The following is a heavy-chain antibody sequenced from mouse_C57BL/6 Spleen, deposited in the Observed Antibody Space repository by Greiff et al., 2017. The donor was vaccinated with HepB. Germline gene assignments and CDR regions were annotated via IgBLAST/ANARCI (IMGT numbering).Heavy chain of an antibody. J-gene: IGHJ3*01. Sequence: VQLQQPGAELVRPGSSVKLSCKASGYTFTSYWMHWVKQRPIQGLEWIGNIDPSDSETHYNQKFKDKATLTVDKSSSTAYMQLSSLTSEDSAVYYCARGGHYESTSFAYWGQGTLVTVSA. CDR1: GYTFTSYW. CDR2: IDPSDSET. V-gene: IGHV1-52*01. D-gene: IGHD2-4*01. CDR3: ARGGHYESTSFAY.